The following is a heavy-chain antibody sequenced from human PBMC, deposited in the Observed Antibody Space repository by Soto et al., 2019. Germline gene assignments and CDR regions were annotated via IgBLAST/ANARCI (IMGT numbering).Heavy chain of an antibody. J-gene: IGHJ6*02. CDR3: ARDHYVYDILTGYGYYYGMDV. CDR2: IYYSGST. V-gene: IGHV4-30-4*01. D-gene: IGHD3-9*01. Sequence: QVQLQESGPGLVKPSQTLSLTCTVSGGSISSGDYYWSWIRQPPGKGLEWIGYIYYSGSTYYNPSLKSRVTISVATSKSQSSLKLSSVTAADTAVYYCARDHYVYDILTGYGYYYGMDVWGQGTTVTVSS. CDR1: GGSISSGDYY.